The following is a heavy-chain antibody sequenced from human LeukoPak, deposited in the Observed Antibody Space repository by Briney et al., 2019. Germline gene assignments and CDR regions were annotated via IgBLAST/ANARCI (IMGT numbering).Heavy chain of an antibody. Sequence: GGSLRLSCAASGFTFSNFWMSWVRQAPGKGLEWVANIKQDASEKYYVDSVKGRFSISRDNAKNSLYLQMNSLRAEDTAVYYCARGPSYDILTGTNWFDPWGQGTLVTVSS. CDR2: IKQDASEK. V-gene: IGHV3-7*01. D-gene: IGHD3-9*01. CDR1: GFTFSNFW. J-gene: IGHJ5*02. CDR3: ARGPSYDILTGTNWFDP.